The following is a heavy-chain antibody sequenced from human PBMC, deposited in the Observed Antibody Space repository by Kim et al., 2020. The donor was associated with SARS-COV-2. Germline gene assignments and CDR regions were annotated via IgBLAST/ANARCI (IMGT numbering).Heavy chain of an antibody. CDR2: IIPIFGTA. D-gene: IGHD2-15*01. CDR3: ARDRGYCSGGSCYDYYYGMDV. J-gene: IGHJ6*02. V-gene: IGHV1-69*13. Sequence: SVKVSCKASGGTFSSYAISWVRQAPGQGLEWMGGIIPIFGTANYAQKFQGRVTITADESTSTAYTELSSLRSEDTAVYYCARDRGYCSGGSCYDYYYGMDVWGQGTTVTVSS. CDR1: GGTFSSYA.